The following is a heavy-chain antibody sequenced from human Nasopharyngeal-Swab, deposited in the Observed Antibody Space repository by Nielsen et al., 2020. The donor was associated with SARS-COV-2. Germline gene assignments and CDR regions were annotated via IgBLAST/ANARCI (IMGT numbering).Heavy chain of an antibody. J-gene: IGHJ4*02. Sequence: SVNVSCKASVYTFTSYYMHWVRQAPGQGLEWMGIINPSGGSTSYAQKFQGRVTMTRDTSTSTVYMELSSLRSEDTAVYYCARSIAAAVFDYWGQGTLVTVSS. V-gene: IGHV1-46*01. CDR2: INPSGGST. D-gene: IGHD6-13*01. CDR1: VYTFTSYY. CDR3: ARSIAAAVFDY.